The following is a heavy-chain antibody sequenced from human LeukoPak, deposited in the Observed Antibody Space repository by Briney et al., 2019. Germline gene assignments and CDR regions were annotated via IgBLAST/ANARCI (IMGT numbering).Heavy chain of an antibody. Sequence: PGGSLRLSCAASGFTVSSNYMSWVRQAPGKGLEWVSVIYSGGSTYYADSVKGRFTISRDNSKNTLYLQMNSLRAEDTAVYYCASSNYDILTGYSIFDYWGQGTLVTVSS. V-gene: IGHV3-66*01. D-gene: IGHD3-9*01. CDR2: IYSGGST. CDR1: GFTVSSNY. J-gene: IGHJ4*02. CDR3: ASSNYDILTGYSIFDY.